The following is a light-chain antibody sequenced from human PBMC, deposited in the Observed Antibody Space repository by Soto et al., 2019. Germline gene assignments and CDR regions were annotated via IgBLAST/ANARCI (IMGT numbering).Light chain of an antibody. CDR2: DVN. CDR3: SSYAPSDVV. CDR1: SGDIGSYNR. J-gene: IGLJ2*01. V-gene: IGLV2-8*01. Sequence: QSVLTQPASVSGSPGQSITISCTGTSGDIGSYNRVSWYQQHPGKAPKLMIYDVNKRPSGVPDRFSGSKSGNTASLTVSGLQAADEAYYFCSSYAPSDVVFGGGTQLTVL.